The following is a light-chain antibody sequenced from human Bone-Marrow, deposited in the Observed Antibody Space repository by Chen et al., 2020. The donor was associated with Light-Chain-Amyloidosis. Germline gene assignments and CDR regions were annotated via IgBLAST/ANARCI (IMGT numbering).Light chain of an antibody. CDR1: SSDVGSSEF. Sequence: QSAVTQPASVSGSPGQSITLSCTGTSSDVGSSEFVSLYQQHPGKAPQLIIFDVSNRPSGVSSRFSGSKSGNTASLFISGLQAEDEADYDCCSQTTYSTLKVFGGGTKLTVL. CDR2: DVS. V-gene: IGLV2-14*03. J-gene: IGLJ2*01. CDR3: CSQTTYSTLKV.